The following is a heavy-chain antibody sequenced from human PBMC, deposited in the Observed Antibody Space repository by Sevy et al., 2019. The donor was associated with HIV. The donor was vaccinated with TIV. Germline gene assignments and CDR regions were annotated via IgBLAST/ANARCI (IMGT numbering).Heavy chain of an antibody. V-gene: IGHV3-23*01. D-gene: IGHD4-17*01. CDR2: ITGSGTTI. J-gene: IGHJ1*01. CDR3: ARDGLYGGNFEYFQH. Sequence: GGSLRLSCAASGFTFSNYALTWVRQAPGKGLDWVSSITGSGTTIYYADSVKGRVTVSRDNSNNTLYLHINSLRAEDTAVYYCARDGLYGGNFEYFQHWGQGTLVTVSS. CDR1: GFTFSNYA.